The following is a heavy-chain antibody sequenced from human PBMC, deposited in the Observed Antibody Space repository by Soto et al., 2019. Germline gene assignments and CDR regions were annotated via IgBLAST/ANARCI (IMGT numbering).Heavy chain of an antibody. J-gene: IGHJ4*02. CDR2: ISWNGDAT. CDR1: GFTFDDYA. V-gene: IGHV3-9*01. CDR3: ANLPLYGSGFDC. D-gene: IGHD3-10*01. Sequence: EVQLVESGGGLVPPGTSLRLSCAASGFTFDDYAIHWVRQAPGKGLEWVSGISWNGDATGYADSVKGRFTISRDNAKNCLYLQMNSLRIEDTAIYYCANLPLYGSGFDCWGQGTPVTVSS.